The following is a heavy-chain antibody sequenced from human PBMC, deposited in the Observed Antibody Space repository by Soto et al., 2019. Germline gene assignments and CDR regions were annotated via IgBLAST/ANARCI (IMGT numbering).Heavy chain of an antibody. CDR3: ARALKSGISFVY. Sequence: QVQLVQSGAEVKKPGASVKVSCKASGYTFTGYYMHWVRQAPGQGLEWMGWINPNSGGTNYAHKFKGWVTMTRDTSISTAYMELSRLRSDDTAVYYCARALKSGISFVYWGQGTLVTVSS. V-gene: IGHV1-2*04. D-gene: IGHD3-10*01. CDR2: INPNSGGT. CDR1: GYTFTGYY. J-gene: IGHJ4*02.